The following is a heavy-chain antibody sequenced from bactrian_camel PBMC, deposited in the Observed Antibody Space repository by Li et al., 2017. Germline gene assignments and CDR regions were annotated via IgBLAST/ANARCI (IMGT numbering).Heavy chain of an antibody. D-gene: IGHD6*01. V-gene: IGHV3S31*01. Sequence: VQLVESGGGLVQAGGSLRLSCAASGFTLSTTAMSWVRQAPGKGLEWVSGIDRGGDTTYYADSVKGRFTISRDNARNTLYLQLNNLKTEDTAMYYCAQTPVGGSWFPTLDSHFGYWGQGTQVTVS. J-gene: IGHJ6*01. CDR2: IDRGGDTT. CDR3: AQTPVGGSWFPTLDSHFGY. CDR1: GFTLSTTA.